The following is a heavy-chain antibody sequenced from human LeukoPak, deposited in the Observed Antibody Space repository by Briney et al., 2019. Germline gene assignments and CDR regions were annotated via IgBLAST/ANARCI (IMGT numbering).Heavy chain of an antibody. J-gene: IGHJ5*02. CDR2: IYYGGST. Sequence: PSETLSLTCTVSGGSISSGGYYWSWIRQPPGKGLEWIGYIYYGGSTNYNPSLKSRVTMSVDTSKNQFSLKLSSVTAADTAVYYCARQPAVAGTGWFDPWGQGTLVTASS. CDR1: GGSISSGGYY. D-gene: IGHD6-19*01. CDR3: ARQPAVAGTGWFDP. V-gene: IGHV4-61*08.